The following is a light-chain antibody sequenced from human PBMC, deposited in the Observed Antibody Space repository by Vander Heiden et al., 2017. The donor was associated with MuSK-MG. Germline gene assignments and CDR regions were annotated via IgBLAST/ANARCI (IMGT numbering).Light chain of an antibody. J-gene: IGKJ2*01. V-gene: IGKV1-5*03. CDR2: KAS. Sequence: DIQMTQSPSTLSASIGDRVTITCRASQSVRNWLAWYQQKPGKAPKLLIYKASTLESGVPSRFSGSGSGTEFTLTIGSLQPDDFATYYCQQCYSFSYTFGQGTKLEIK. CDR1: QSVRNW. CDR3: QQCYSFSYT.